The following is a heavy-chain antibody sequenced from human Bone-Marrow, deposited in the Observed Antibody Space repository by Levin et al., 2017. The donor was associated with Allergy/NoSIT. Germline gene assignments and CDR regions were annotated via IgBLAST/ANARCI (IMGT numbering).Heavy chain of an antibody. CDR3: ARRTRVASTAPFDL. Sequence: GESLKISCQGSGYTFTSYWIGWVRQMPGKGLEWMGIIYPGDSDTRYSPSFQGQVTISADNSISTAYLQWSTLKASDTAVYYCARRTRVASTAPFDLWGQGTLVNVSS. D-gene: IGHD6-19*01. V-gene: IGHV5-51*01. CDR2: IYPGDSDT. J-gene: IGHJ4*02. CDR1: GYTFTSYW.